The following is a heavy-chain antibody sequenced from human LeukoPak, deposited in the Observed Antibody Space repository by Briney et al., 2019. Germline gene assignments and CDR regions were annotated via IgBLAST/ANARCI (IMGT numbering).Heavy chain of an antibody. Sequence: ASVKVSCKASGCTFTSYGISWVRQAPGQGLEWMGWISAYNGNTNYAQKLQGRVTMTTDTSTSTAYMELRSLRSDDTAVYYCARDSGYGDYGWFDPWGQGTLVTVSS. J-gene: IGHJ5*02. CDR1: GCTFTSYG. V-gene: IGHV1-18*01. CDR2: ISAYNGNT. CDR3: ARDSGYGDYGWFDP. D-gene: IGHD4-17*01.